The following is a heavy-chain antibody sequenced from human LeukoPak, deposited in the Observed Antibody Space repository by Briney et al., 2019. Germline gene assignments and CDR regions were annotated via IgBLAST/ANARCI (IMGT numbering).Heavy chain of an antibody. CDR1: GFTFSDYY. CDR3: ARDLDGVSFDY. CDR2: ISSSSSYT. D-gene: IGHD1-1*01. V-gene: IGHV3-11*06. Sequence: PGRSLRLSCAASGFTFSDYYMSWIRQAPGKGLEWVSYISSSSSYTNYADSVKGRFTISRDNAKNSLYLQMNSLRAEDTAVYYCARDLDGVSFDYWGQGTLVTVSS. J-gene: IGHJ4*02.